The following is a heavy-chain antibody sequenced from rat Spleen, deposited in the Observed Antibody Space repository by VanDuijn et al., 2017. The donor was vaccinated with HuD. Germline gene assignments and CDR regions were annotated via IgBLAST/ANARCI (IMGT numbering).Heavy chain of an antibody. V-gene: IGHV5-25*01. J-gene: IGHJ2*01. D-gene: IGHD1-1*01. CDR2: ITTGGAIT. CDR1: GFIFSNYY. CDR3: ARQATTVPSYFDY. Sequence: EVQLVESDGGLVQPGRSMSLSCATSGFIFSNYYMVWVRQAPTKGLEWVASITTGGAITSYRDSVKGRFTISRDTAKSTLYLQMDSLRSEDTTTYYCARQATTVPSYFDYWGQGVMVTVSS.